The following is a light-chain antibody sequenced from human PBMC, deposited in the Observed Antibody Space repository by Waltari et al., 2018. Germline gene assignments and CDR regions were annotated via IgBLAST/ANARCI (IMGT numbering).Light chain of an antibody. J-gene: IGKJ3*01. CDR2: PAS. V-gene: IGKV1-9*01. Sequence: IQLTQSPSSLSASVGDRVTISCRASHDIIFHLAWYQQKPGKAPNLLIYPASTLESGVPSRFSGSGSGTEFTLTITSLQPEDFATYFCQDLHDYPVFGPGTKVDIK. CDR1: HDIIFH. CDR3: QDLHDYPV.